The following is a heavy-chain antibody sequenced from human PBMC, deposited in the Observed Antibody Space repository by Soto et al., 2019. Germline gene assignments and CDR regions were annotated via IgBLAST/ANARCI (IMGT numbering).Heavy chain of an antibody. V-gene: IGHV4-30-2*01. CDR2: IYHSGST. J-gene: IGHJ5*02. Sequence: PSETLSLTCAVSGGSISSGGYSCNWIRQPPGKGLEWIGYIYHSGSTYYNPSLKSRVTISVDRSKNQFSLKLSSVTAADTAVYYCARGRGFGELYNWFDPWGQGTLVTVSS. CDR1: GGSISSGGYS. CDR3: ARGRGFGELYNWFDP. D-gene: IGHD3-10*01.